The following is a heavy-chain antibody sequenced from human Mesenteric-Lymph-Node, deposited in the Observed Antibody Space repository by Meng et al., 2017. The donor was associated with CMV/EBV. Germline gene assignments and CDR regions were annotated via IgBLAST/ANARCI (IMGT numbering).Heavy chain of an antibody. Sequence: GSLRLSCTVSGYSISSGYYWGWIRQPPGKGLEWIGSIYHSGSTYYNPSLKSRVTISVDTSKNQFSLKLSSVTAADTAVYYCAREYCSSTSCSGGWFDPWGQGTLVTVSS. V-gene: IGHV4-38-2*02. CDR2: IYHSGST. J-gene: IGHJ5*02. CDR1: GYSISSGYY. D-gene: IGHD2-2*01. CDR3: AREYCSSTSCSGGWFDP.